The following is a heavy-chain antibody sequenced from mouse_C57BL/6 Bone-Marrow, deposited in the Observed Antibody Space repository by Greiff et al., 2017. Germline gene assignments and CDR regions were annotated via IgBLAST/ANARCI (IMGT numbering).Heavy chain of an antibody. D-gene: IGHD1-1*01. Sequence: VQLQQSGAELARPGASVKLSCKASGYTFTSYGINWVKQRTGQGLEWIGEIYPRSGSTNYNEKFKGKATLTVDKSSGTAYMELRSLTSEDAAVYYCAGGDDDTDPSYYWGQGTMVTVSS. CDR1: GYTFTSYG. V-gene: IGHV1-81*01. CDR3: AGGDDDTDPSYY. J-gene: IGHJ3*01. CDR2: IYPRSGST.